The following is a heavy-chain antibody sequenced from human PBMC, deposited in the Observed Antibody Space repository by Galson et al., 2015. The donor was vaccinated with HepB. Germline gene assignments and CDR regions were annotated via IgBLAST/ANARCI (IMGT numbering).Heavy chain of an antibody. CDR1: KFTFTNAW. J-gene: IGHJ6*02. CDR3: TTGYFYDFWGGPHYYGKDV. D-gene: IGHD3-3*01. Sequence: FLRLSCAASKFTFTNAWMTWVRQAPGKGLEWVGRIKSRSNGGTIDYAAPVKGRFTMARDDSKNMVYLQMNSLKTEDTAVYYCTTGYFYDFWGGPHYYGKDVWGQGTTVTV. CDR2: IKSRSNGGTI. V-gene: IGHV3-15*01.